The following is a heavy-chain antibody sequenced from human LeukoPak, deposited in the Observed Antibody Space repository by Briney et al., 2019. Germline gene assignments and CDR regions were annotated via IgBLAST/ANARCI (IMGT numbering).Heavy chain of an antibody. Sequence: PSETLSLTCTVSGGSISSYYWSWIRQPPGKGLEWIGSIYYSGSTYYNPSLKSRVTISVDTSKNQFSLKLSSVTAADTAVYYCARDGQLVRFDYWGQGTLVTVSS. CDR1: GGSISSYY. CDR3: ARDGQLVRFDY. V-gene: IGHV4-59*12. J-gene: IGHJ4*02. CDR2: IYYSGST. D-gene: IGHD6-6*01.